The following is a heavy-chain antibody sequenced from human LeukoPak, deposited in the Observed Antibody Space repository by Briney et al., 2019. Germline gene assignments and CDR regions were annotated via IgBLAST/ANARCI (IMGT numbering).Heavy chain of an antibody. CDR2: IRSKAYGGTT. V-gene: IGHV3-49*04. J-gene: IGHJ3*02. Sequence: GGSLRLSCTASGFTFGDYAMSWVRQAPGKGLEWVGFIRSKAYGGTTEYAASVKGRFTISRDDSKSIAYLQMNSLKTEDTAVYYCTRQVVAATPSAFDIWGQGTMVTVSS. CDR1: GFTFGDYA. D-gene: IGHD2-15*01. CDR3: TRQVVAATPSAFDI.